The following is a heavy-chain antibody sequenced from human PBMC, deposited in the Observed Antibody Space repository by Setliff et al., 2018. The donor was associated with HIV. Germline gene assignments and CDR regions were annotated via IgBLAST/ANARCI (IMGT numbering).Heavy chain of an antibody. J-gene: IGHJ6*03. CDR2: ISSSSSYK. Sequence: PGGCLRLSCAASGFTFSSYSMNWVRQAPGKGLEWVSSISSSSSYKYHADSMKGRFTISRDNAQNSLYLQMNSLRAEDTAVYYCARVGVVIVPAAERHYHYYYHMDVWGKGTTVTVSS. D-gene: IGHD2-2*01. CDR3: ARVGVVIVPAAERHYHYYYHMDV. V-gene: IGHV3-21*01. CDR1: GFTFSSYS.